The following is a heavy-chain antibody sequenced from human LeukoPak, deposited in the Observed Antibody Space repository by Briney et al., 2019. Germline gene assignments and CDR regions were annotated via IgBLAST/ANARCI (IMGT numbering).Heavy chain of an antibody. CDR1: GFTFSSYG. D-gene: IGHD4-17*01. J-gene: IGHJ4*02. Sequence: PGGSLRLSCAASGFTFSSYGMHWVRQAPGKGLEWVAVIWYDGSNKYYADSVKGRFTISRDNSKNTLYLQMNSLRAEDTAVYYYARDQASMTTVTSYDYWGQGTLVTVSS. V-gene: IGHV3-33*01. CDR3: ARDQASMTTVTSYDY. CDR2: IWYDGSNK.